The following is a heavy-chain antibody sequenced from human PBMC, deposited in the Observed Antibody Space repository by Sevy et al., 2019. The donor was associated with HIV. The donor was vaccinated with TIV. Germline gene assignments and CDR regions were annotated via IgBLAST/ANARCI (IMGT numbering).Heavy chain of an antibody. J-gene: IGHJ3*02. V-gene: IGHV3-21*01. CDR1: GFTFSSYS. Sequence: GGSLRLSCAASGFTFSSYSMNWVRQAPGKGLEWVSSISSSSSYIYYADSVKGRFIISRDNAKNSLYLQMNSLRAEDTAVYYCARDWMYYYDSSGYYYVDAFDIWGQGTMVTVSS. CDR3: ARDWMYYYDSSGYYYVDAFDI. CDR2: ISSSSSYI. D-gene: IGHD3-22*01.